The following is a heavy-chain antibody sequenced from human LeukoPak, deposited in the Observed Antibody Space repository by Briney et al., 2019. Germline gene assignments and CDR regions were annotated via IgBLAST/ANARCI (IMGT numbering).Heavy chain of an antibody. CDR1: GGSISSGGYY. Sequence: SQTLSLTCTVSGGSISSGGYYWSWIRQHPGKGLEWIGYIYYSGSTYYNPSLKSRVTISVDTSKNQFSLELSSVTAADTAVYYCARVVGPKSSWYLYFDYWGQGTLVTVSS. CDR3: ARVVGPKSSWYLYFDY. V-gene: IGHV4-31*03. CDR2: IYYSGST. D-gene: IGHD6-13*01. J-gene: IGHJ4*02.